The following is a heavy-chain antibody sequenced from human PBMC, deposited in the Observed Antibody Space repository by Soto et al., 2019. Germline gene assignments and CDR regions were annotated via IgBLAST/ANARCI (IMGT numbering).Heavy chain of an antibody. D-gene: IGHD2-2*01. J-gene: IGHJ4*02. V-gene: IGHV4-61*08. Sequence: PSETLSLTCTVSGGSIRSGGYYWSWIRQHPGKGLEWIGYIYKSGSTNYNPSLKSRVTMSVDTSKSQLSLKLTSVTAADTAVYYCARGVSNCSTSSCYFDYWSQGAMVTVSS. CDR1: GGSIRSGGYY. CDR3: ARGVSNCSTSSCYFDY. CDR2: IYKSGST.